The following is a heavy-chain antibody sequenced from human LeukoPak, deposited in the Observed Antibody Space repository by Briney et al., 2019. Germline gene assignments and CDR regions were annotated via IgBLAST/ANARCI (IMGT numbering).Heavy chain of an antibody. CDR2: TYYRSKWYN. D-gene: IGHD6-19*01. Sequence: SQTLSLTCAISGDSVSSSSVAWNWIRQSPSRGLEWLGRTYYRSKWYNDYAESVKSRITINADTSKNQFSLQLNSVTPEDTAVYYCARGTGWPQFDYWGQGSLVTVSS. J-gene: IGHJ4*02. CDR1: GDSVSSSSVA. CDR3: ARGTGWPQFDY. V-gene: IGHV6-1*01.